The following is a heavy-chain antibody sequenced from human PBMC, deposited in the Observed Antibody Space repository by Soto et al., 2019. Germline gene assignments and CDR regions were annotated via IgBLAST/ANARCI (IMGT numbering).Heavy chain of an antibody. V-gene: IGHV4-4*07. CDR1: GGSIRNYF. CDR3: VRDVESPGISGSWGAFEI. J-gene: IGHJ3*02. CDR2: IYSSGNT. Sequence: PETLSLTCTVSGGSIRNYFWTWIRQPAGKGLEWIGRIYSSGNTVYNASLKSRVTMSIDMSKNQFSLKLSSMTAADTAVYYCVRDVESPGISGSWGAFEIWGQGKVVTVSS. D-gene: IGHD1-20*01.